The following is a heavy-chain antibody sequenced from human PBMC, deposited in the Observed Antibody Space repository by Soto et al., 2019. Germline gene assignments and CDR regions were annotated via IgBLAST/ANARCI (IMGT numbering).Heavy chain of an antibody. CDR3: ARDNSGDFWSGYSHYYFDY. CDR2: TSAYSGNP. J-gene: IGHJ4*02. Sequence: QVQLVQSGAEVKKPGASVKVSCKASGYTFTSYGTSGVRQAPGQGLKGRGWTSAYSGNPNYAQKLQGRVTMTTDTSTNTAYMELRSLRSDDTAVYYCARDNSGDFWSGYSHYYFDYWGQGTLVTVSS. D-gene: IGHD3-3*01. V-gene: IGHV1-18*01. CDR1: GYTFTSYG.